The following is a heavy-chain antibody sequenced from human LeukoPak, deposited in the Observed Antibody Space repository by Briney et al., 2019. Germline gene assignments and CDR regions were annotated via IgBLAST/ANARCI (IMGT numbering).Heavy chain of an antibody. Sequence: ASVKVSCKASGYTFTGYYMHWVRQAPGQGLEWMGWINPNSGGTNYAQKFQGRVTMTRDTSISTAYMELSRLRSGDTAVYYCARDGPGYSSSWRYYFDYWGQGTLVTVSS. D-gene: IGHD6-13*01. CDR3: ARDGPGYSSSWRYYFDY. CDR2: INPNSGGT. V-gene: IGHV1-2*02. CDR1: GYTFTGYY. J-gene: IGHJ4*02.